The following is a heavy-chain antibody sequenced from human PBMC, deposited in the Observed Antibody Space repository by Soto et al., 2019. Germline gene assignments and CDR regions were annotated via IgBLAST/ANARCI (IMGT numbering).Heavy chain of an antibody. CDR1: GYTFTSYA. CDR2: INAGNGNT. J-gene: IGHJ6*02. V-gene: IGHV1-3*01. D-gene: IGHD6-6*01. Sequence: QVQLVQSGAEVKKPGASVKVSCKASGYTFTSYAMHWVRQAPGQRLGWMGWINAGNGNTKYSQKFQGRVTITRDTPASTAYMELSSLRSEDTAVYYCATSGMGQLGPISAYYYYGMDVWGQGTTVTVSS. CDR3: ATSGMGQLGPISAYYYYGMDV.